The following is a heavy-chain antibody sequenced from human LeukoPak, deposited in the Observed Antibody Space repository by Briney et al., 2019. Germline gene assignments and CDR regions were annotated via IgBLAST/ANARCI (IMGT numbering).Heavy chain of an antibody. CDR3: ARDLLGWELHYY. J-gene: IGHJ4*02. V-gene: IGHV3-30*02. D-gene: IGHD1-26*01. CDR1: GFTFSSYG. Sequence: GGSLRLSCAASGFTFSSYGMHWVRQAPGKGLEWVAFIRYDGSNKYYADSVKGRFTISRDNSKNTLYLQMNSLRAEDTAVYYCARDLLGWELHYYWGQGTLVTVSS. CDR2: IRYDGSNK.